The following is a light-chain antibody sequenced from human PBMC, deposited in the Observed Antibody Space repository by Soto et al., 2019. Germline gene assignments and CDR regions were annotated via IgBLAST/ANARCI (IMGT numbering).Light chain of an antibody. Sequence: EIVLTQSPGTLSLSPGERATLSCRASQSVSGRYLAWYQKKPGQAPRLLIYGASSRATGIPDRFSGGGSGTDFTLTISRLEPGDFAVYYCQQRSKWVTFGRGTKVDI. CDR2: GAS. CDR1: QSVSGRY. V-gene: IGKV3D-20*02. CDR3: QQRSKWVT. J-gene: IGKJ4*01.